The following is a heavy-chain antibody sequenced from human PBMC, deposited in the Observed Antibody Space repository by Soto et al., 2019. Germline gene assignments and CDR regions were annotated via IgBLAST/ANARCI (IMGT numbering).Heavy chain of an antibody. CDR3: ARAGAKRSSEWPGWFEA. CDR1: GGSISSGGYS. V-gene: IGHV4-30-2*01. D-gene: IGHD3-3*01. CDR2: IYRSGST. J-gene: IGHJ5*02. Sequence: HLQLQESGLGLVQPSQTLSLTCTVSGGSISSGGYSWTWIRQPPGKGLEWIGYIYRSGSTFYNPSVRSRVTIAADTAKNEFSLKMNPVTAADAAMYDCARAGAKRSSEWPGWFEAWGQGTLVTVSS.